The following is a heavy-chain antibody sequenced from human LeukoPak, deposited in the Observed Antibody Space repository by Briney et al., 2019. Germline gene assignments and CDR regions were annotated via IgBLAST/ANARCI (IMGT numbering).Heavy chain of an antibody. CDR2: IIPILGIA. J-gene: IGHJ3*02. V-gene: IGHV1-69*02. Sequence: SVKASCEASGGTFSSYTISWVRQAPGQGLEWMGRIIPILGIANYAQKFQGRVTITADKSTSTAYMELSSLRSEDTAVYYCASTLVGATTRAFDIWGQGTMVTVSS. CDR1: GGTFSSYT. D-gene: IGHD1-26*01. CDR3: ASTLVGATTRAFDI.